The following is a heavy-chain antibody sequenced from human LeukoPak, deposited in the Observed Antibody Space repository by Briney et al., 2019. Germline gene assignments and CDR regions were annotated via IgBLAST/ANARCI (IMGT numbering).Heavy chain of an antibody. Sequence: GGSLRLSCSVSGFSFSDYCMDWVRQAPGKGLEWVSYISTTSSTHYADSVEGRFTISRDNAKNSLYLQMDSLRAEDTAVYYCARGLPLGYWGQGTLVTVSS. J-gene: IGHJ4*02. V-gene: IGHV3-69-1*01. CDR3: ARGLPLGY. CDR2: ISTTSST. D-gene: IGHD5-18*01. CDR1: GFSFSDYC.